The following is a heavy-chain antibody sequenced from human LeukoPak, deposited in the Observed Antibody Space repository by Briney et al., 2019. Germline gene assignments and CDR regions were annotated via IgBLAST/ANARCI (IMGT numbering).Heavy chain of an antibody. V-gene: IGHV4-30-4*01. D-gene: IGHD3-10*01. CDR3: ARDRKYGSESLRRLDY. CDR1: GGSISSDDYY. J-gene: IGHJ4*02. CDR2: ISYSGNT. Sequence: SETLSLTCTVSGGSISSDDYYWSWIRQPPGKGLEWIGYISYSGNTYYNPSLKSRVTISVDTSKNQFSLKLSSVTVADTAVYYCARDRKYGSESLRRLDYWGQGTRVTVSS.